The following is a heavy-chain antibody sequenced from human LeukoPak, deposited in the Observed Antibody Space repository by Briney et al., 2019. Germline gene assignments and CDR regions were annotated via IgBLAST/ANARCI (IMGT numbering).Heavy chain of an antibody. CDR3: ARGTTVSWSAFDI. CDR2: ISSSSSYI. Sequence: NPGGSLRLSCAASGFTFSSYSMNWVRQAPGKGLEWVSSISSSSSYIYYADSVKGRFTISRDNAKNSLYLQMNSLRAEDTAVYYCARGTTVSWSAFDIRGQGTMVTVSS. CDR1: GFTFSSYS. D-gene: IGHD4-17*01. J-gene: IGHJ3*02. V-gene: IGHV3-21*01.